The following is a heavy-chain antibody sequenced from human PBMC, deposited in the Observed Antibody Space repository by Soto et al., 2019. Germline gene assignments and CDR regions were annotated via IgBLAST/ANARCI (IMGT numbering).Heavy chain of an antibody. Sequence: PGGSLKLSCAPCRFSFTSHSMKWVRQAPGKGLEWVSYISSSSSTIYYADSVKGRFTISRDNAKNSLYLQMNSLRDEDTAVYYCARDTDYSNYYYGMDVWGQGT. J-gene: IGHJ6*02. CDR3: ARDTDYSNYYYGMDV. CDR1: RFSFTSHS. CDR2: ISSSSSTI. D-gene: IGHD4-4*01. V-gene: IGHV3-48*02.